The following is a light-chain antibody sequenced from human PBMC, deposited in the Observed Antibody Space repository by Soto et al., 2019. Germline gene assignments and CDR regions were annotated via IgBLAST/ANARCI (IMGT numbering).Light chain of an antibody. Sequence: EVVLTQSPGTLSLSPGARAPLSCRASQGIGNTLAWYQQKPGQTPRLLIYAASIRATGVPARFSGSGSGTDFTLTISSLQSEDFAVYYCQQYNHWPLTFGGGTKVDIK. CDR2: AAS. CDR1: QGIGNT. J-gene: IGKJ4*01. CDR3: QQYNHWPLT. V-gene: IGKV3-15*01.